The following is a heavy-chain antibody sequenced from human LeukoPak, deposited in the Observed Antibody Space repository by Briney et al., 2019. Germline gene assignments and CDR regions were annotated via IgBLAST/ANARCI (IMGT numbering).Heavy chain of an antibody. V-gene: IGHV4-4*02. CDR3: ARSSGWYRANDY. Sequence: SETLSLTCAVSGGSISSSNWWSWVRPPPGKGLEWIGEIYHSGSTNYNPSPKSRVTISVDKSKNQFSLKLSSVTAADTAVYYCARSSGWYRANDYWGQGTVVPVSS. J-gene: IGHJ4*02. CDR1: GGSISSSNW. D-gene: IGHD6-19*01. CDR2: IYHSGST.